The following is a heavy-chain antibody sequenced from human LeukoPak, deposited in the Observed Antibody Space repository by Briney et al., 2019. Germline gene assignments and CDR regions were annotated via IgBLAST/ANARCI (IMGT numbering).Heavy chain of an antibody. Sequence: GGSLRLSCAVSGFTFSSYSMNWVRQAPGKGLEWVSSISSSSYIYYADSVKGRFTISRDNARNSLYLQMNSLRAEDTAVYYCARNKFSAFDIWGQGTMVTVSS. J-gene: IGHJ3*02. D-gene: IGHD1/OR15-1a*01. CDR3: ARNKFSAFDI. CDR2: ISSSSYI. CDR1: GFTFSSYS. V-gene: IGHV3-21*01.